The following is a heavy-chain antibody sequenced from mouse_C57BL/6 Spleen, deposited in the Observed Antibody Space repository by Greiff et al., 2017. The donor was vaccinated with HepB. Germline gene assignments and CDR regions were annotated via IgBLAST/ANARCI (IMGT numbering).Heavy chain of an antibody. J-gene: IGHJ1*03. Sequence: QVQLQQPGAELVRPGSSVKLSCKASGYTFTSYWMDWVKQRPGQGLEWIGNIYPSDSETHYNQKFKDKATLTVDKSSSTASMQLSSLTSEDSAVYYCALITTVVEGYFDVWGTGTTVTVSS. V-gene: IGHV1-61*01. D-gene: IGHD1-1*01. CDR1: GYTFTSYW. CDR3: ALITTVVEGYFDV. CDR2: IYPSDSET.